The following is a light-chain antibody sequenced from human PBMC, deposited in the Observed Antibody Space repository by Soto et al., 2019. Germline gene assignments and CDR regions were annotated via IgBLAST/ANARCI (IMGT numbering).Light chain of an antibody. CDR2: DAS. V-gene: IGKV1-5*01. CDR1: QSINSW. J-gene: IGKJ1*01. Sequence: DIQMTQSPSTLSASVGDRVTITCRASQSINSWLAWYQQKPGKAPKLLIYDASSLESGVPSRFSGSGSGTEFTLTISSLQPDEFATYYCQQYNSYWSFGQGTKVEIK. CDR3: QQYNSYWS.